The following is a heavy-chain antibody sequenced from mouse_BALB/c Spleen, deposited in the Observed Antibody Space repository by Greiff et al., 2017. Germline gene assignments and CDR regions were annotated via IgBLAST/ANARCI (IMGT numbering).Heavy chain of an antibody. V-gene: IGHV1S137*01. CDR2: ISTYYGDA. CDR1: GYTFTDYA. D-gene: IGHD2-3*01. J-gene: IGHJ4*01. CDR3: ATALDGYYGDY. Sequence: QVQLQQSGAELVRPGVSVKISCKGSGYTFTDYAMHWVKQSHAKSLEWIGVISTYYGDASYNQKFKGKATMTVDKSSSTAYMELARLTSEDSAIYYCATALDGYYGDYWGQGTSVTVSS.